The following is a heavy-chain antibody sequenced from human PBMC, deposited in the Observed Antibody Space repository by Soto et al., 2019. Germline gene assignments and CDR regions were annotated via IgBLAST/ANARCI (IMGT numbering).Heavy chain of an antibody. CDR3: ARRYSSSHHYYCYGMDV. D-gene: IGHD6-6*01. V-gene: IGHV1-69*12. CDR1: GGTFSSYA. J-gene: IGHJ6*02. Sequence: QVQLVQSGAEVKKPGSSVKVSCKASGGTFSSYAISWVRQAPGQGLEWMGGIIPIFGTANYAQKFQGRVTITADESSSTAYMELSSLRSEDTAVYYGARRYSSSHHYYCYGMDVWGQGTTVTVSS. CDR2: IIPIFGTA.